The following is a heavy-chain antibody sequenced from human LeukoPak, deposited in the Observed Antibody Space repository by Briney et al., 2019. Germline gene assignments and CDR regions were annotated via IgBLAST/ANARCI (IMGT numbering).Heavy chain of an antibody. V-gene: IGHV1/OR15-2*01. J-gene: IGHJ3*02. D-gene: IGHD3-22*01. Sequence: RASVKVSCKASGYTFTSYYMHWVRQAPGQGLQWVGWISIYQNKTNYSQMIQGRVTMTTDTSTTTAYMELRRLRSDDTAVYYCARESTMIVVALNGLDIWGQGTMVTVSS. CDR2: ISIYQNKT. CDR1: GYTFTSYY. CDR3: ARESTMIVVALNGLDI.